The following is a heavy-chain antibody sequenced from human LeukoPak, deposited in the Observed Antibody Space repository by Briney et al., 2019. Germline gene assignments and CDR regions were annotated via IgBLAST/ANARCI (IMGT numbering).Heavy chain of an antibody. D-gene: IGHD2-2*02. CDR2: ITSAGGTI. Sequence: GGSLRLSCAASGFTFSDYYMTWFRQAPGKGLEWVSYITSAGGTIFYADSVKGRFTISRDNAKNSLYLQMNSLRAEDTAVYYCARDIVVPAAITAGGLDWGQGTLVTVSS. V-gene: IGHV3-11*04. CDR1: GFTFSDYY. J-gene: IGHJ4*02. CDR3: ARDIVVPAAITAGGLD.